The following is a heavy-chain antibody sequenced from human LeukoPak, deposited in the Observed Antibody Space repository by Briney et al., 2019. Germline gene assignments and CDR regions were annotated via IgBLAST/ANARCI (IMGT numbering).Heavy chain of an antibody. CDR3: ARDHDYVWGGGLNYFDY. J-gene: IGHJ4*02. V-gene: IGHV1-2*02. D-gene: IGHD3-16*01. Sequence: ASVKVSCKASGYTFTGYYMHWVRQAPGQGLEWMGWINPNSGGTNYAQKFQGRVTMTRDTSISTAYMELSRLRSDDTAVYYCARDHDYVWGGGLNYFDYWGQGTLVTVSS. CDR1: GYTFTGYY. CDR2: INPNSGGT.